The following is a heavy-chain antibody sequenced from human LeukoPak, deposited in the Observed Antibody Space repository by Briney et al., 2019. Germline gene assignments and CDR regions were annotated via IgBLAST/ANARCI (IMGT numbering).Heavy chain of an antibody. CDR3: ARRSAAGTHRVYYYYGMDV. V-gene: IGHV1-2*02. J-gene: IGHJ6*02. CDR1: GYTFTGYY. Sequence: ASVKVSCKASGYTFTGYYMHWVRQAPGQGLEWMGWINPNSGGTNYAQKFQGRVTMTRDTSISTAYMELSRLRSDDTAVYYCARRSAAGTHRVYYYYGMDVWGQGTTVTVSS. D-gene: IGHD6-13*01. CDR2: INPNSGGT.